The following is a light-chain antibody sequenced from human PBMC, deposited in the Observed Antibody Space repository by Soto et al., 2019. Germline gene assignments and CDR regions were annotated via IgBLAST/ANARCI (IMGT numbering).Light chain of an antibody. Sequence: ETVLTQSPGTLSLSPGERATLSCRASQTIRSNYLAWYRQTPGQAPRLLIYGASNRATGIADRFSGSGSGTDFSLIISRLEPEDFALYYCQHYGSSPWTFGLGTKVEIK. CDR3: QHYGSSPWT. V-gene: IGKV3-20*01. CDR1: QTIRSNY. J-gene: IGKJ1*01. CDR2: GAS.